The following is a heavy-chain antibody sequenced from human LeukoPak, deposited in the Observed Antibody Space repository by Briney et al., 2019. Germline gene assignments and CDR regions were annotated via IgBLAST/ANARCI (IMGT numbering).Heavy chain of an antibody. CDR1: GGSISSYY. V-gene: IGHV4-59*12. CDR2: IYYSGST. Sequence: SETLSLTCTVSGGSISSYYWSWIRQPPGKGLEWIGYIYYSGSTNYNPSLKSRVTISVDTSKNQFSLKLSSVTAADTAVYYCARRWAMVRGGLRYWYFDLWGRGTLVTVSS. CDR3: ARRWAMVRGGLRYWYFDL. J-gene: IGHJ2*01. D-gene: IGHD3-10*01.